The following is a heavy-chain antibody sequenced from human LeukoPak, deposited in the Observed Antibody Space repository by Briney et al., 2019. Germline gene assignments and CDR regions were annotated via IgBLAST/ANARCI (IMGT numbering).Heavy chain of an antibody. J-gene: IGHJ4*02. V-gene: IGHV3-48*03. Sequence: GGSLRLSCAASGFTFSSYEMNWVRQAPGKGLEWVSYISSSGSTIYYADSVKGRFTISRDNAKNSLYLQMNSLRAEDTAVYYCALAPMTTVTSFDYWGQGTLVAVSS. CDR1: GFTFSSYE. CDR2: ISSSGSTI. CDR3: ALAPMTTVTSFDY. D-gene: IGHD4-17*01.